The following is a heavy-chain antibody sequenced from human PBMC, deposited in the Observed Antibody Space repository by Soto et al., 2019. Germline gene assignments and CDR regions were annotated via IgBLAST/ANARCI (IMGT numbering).Heavy chain of an antibody. J-gene: IGHJ5*02. CDR3: ARDAAVAHPSWFDP. D-gene: IGHD6-19*01. CDR2: ISAYNGNT. Sequence: ASVKVSCKASGYTFTSYGISWVRQAPGQGLEWMGWISAYNGNTNYAQKLQGRVTMTTDTSTSTAYMELRSLRSDDTAVYYCARDAAVAHPSWFDPWGQGTLVTVSS. V-gene: IGHV1-18*01. CDR1: GYTFTSYG.